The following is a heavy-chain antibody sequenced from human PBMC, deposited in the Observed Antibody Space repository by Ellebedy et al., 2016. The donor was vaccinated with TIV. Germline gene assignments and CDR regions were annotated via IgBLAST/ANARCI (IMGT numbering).Heavy chain of an antibody. V-gene: IGHV5-51*01. D-gene: IGHD5-24*01. Sequence: GESLKISCKGSGYTFTSTWIGWVRQMPGKGLEWMGIIYPSDSDTRYSPSFQGQVTISADKSISTAYLQWSSLKASDTAMYYCATTLVGNYFDPWGQGTLVTVSS. CDR2: IYPSDSDT. CDR1: GYTFTSTW. J-gene: IGHJ5*02. CDR3: ATTLVGNYFDP.